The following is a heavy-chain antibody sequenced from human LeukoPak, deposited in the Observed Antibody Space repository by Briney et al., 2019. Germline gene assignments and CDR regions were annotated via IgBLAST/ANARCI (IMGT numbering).Heavy chain of an antibody. CDR2: IKEDGSEK. CDR3: ARVFQWLRLHQYYYMDV. J-gene: IGHJ6*03. Sequence: SGGSLRLSCAAFGFTFSRNWMSWVRQAPGKGLEWVANIKEDGSEKYYVDSVKGRFTISRDNAKNSVYLQMNSLRAEDTAVYYCARVFQWLRLHQYYYMDVWGKGTTVTVSS. D-gene: IGHD5-12*01. V-gene: IGHV3-7*01. CDR1: GFTFSRNW.